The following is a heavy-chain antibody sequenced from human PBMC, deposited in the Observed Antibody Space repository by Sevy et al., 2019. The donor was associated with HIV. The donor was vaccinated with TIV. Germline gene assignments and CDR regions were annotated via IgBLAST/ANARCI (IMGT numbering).Heavy chain of an antibody. CDR3: AKGVVVVPAAADNWFDP. Sequence: GESLKISCAASGFTFSSYGMHWVRQAPGKGLEWVAFIRYDGSNKYYADSVKGRFTISRDNSKNTLYLQMNSLRAEDTAVYYCAKGVVVVPAAADNWFDPWGQGTLVTVSS. CDR1: GFTFSSYG. J-gene: IGHJ5*02. CDR2: IRYDGSNK. V-gene: IGHV3-30*02. D-gene: IGHD2-2*01.